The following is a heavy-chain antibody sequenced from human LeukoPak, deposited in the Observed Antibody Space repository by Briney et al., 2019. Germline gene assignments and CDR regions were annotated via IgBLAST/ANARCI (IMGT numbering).Heavy chain of an antibody. CDR3: AREPSGKTNYYGSGALKRYGMDV. J-gene: IGHJ6*02. CDR2: IIPILGIA. CDR1: GGTFSSYA. V-gene: IGHV1-69*04. D-gene: IGHD3-10*01. Sequence: SVKVSCKASGGTFSSYAISWVRQASGQGLEWMGRIIPILGIANYAQKFQGRVTITADKSTSTAYMELSSLRSEDTAVYYCAREPSGKTNYYGSGALKRYGMDVWGQGTTVTVSS.